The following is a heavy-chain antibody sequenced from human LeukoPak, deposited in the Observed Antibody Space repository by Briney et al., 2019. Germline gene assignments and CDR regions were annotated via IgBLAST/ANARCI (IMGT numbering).Heavy chain of an antibody. CDR2: FDPEDGET. V-gene: IGHV1-24*01. CDR3: ATDISIAAAGTAFDY. Sequence: GASVKVSCKVSGYTLTELSMHWVRQAPGKGIEWMGGFDPEDGETIYAQKFQGRVTMTEDTSTDTAYMELSSLRSEDTAVYYCATDISIAAAGTAFDYWGRGTLVTVSS. CDR1: GYTLTELS. D-gene: IGHD6-13*01. J-gene: IGHJ4*02.